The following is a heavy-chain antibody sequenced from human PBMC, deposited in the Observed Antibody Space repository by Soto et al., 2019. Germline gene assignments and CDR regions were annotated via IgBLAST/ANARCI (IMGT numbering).Heavy chain of an antibody. V-gene: IGHV4-39*01. CDR2: INHSGST. J-gene: IGHJ4*02. D-gene: IGHD3-22*01. CDR1: GDTISISTYS. Sequence: KPPGPRSLTCGVSGDTISISTYSRGCISQPRWQGLEWIGVINHSGSTYHNLSLKGRVTMSVDASRNQFSLKLTSMTAADTAVYYCARLGGYVSVGYYYLWDSWGQGTLVTVSS. CDR3: ARLGGYVSVGYYYLWDS.